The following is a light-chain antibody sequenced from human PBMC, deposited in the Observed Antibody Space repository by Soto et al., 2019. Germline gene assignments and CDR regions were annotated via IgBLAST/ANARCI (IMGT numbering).Light chain of an antibody. CDR1: NIGSKS. Sequence: SYELTQPPSVSVAPGQTAGITCGGNNIGSKSVHWYQQKPGQAPVLVVYDDSDRPSGIPERFSGSNSGNTATLTISRVEAGVEADYYCQVWDSSSDHRGVFGTGTKLTVL. J-gene: IGLJ1*01. CDR3: QVWDSSSDHRGV. V-gene: IGLV3-21*02. CDR2: DDS.